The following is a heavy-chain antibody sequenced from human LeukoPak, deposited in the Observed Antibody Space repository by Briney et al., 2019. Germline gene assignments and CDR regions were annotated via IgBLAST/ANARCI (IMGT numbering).Heavy chain of an antibody. V-gene: IGHV3-48*03. CDR3: ARVVGGSGSSPFDY. Sequence: GGSLILSCVASGFTFSSYEISWVRQAPGKGLEWLAYISTTSSPIYYADSVKGPFTISIDNAKNSLSLQMNSLRDEDTAVYYCARVVGGSGSSPFDYWGQGTLVTVSS. J-gene: IGHJ4*02. CDR1: GFTFSSYE. D-gene: IGHD3-10*01. CDR2: ISTTSSPI.